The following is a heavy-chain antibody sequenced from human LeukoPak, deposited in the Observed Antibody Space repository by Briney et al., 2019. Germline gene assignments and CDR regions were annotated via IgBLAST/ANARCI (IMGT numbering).Heavy chain of an antibody. Sequence: SETLSLTCAVYGGSFSGYYWSWLRQPPGKGLEWIGEINHSGSTNYNPSLKSRVTISVDTSKNQFSLKLSSVTAADTAVYYCARVGERDKTNWFDPWGQGTLVTVSS. V-gene: IGHV4-34*01. CDR1: GGSFSGYY. CDR2: INHSGST. D-gene: IGHD3-16*01. CDR3: ARVGERDKTNWFDP. J-gene: IGHJ5*02.